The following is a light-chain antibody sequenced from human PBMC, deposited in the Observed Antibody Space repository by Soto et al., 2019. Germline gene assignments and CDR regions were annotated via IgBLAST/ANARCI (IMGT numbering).Light chain of an antibody. CDR1: QSISDN. CDR2: GAS. Sequence: DIVMTQSPDSLSVSLGERATLSCLASQSISDNLAWYQQRSGQAPRLLIYGASTRATGVPARFSGSGSGTEFTLTISSLQSDDFAIYYCQQYKSWPPLTFGGGTKVE. J-gene: IGKJ4*01. CDR3: QQYKSWPPLT. V-gene: IGKV3-15*01.